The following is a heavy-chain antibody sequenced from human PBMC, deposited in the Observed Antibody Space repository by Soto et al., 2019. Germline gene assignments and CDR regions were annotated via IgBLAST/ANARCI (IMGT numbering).Heavy chain of an antibody. D-gene: IGHD2-2*01. Sequence: PGGSLRLSCSASGFTFSSYCMSWVRQAPGKGLEWVANIKQDGSEKYYVDSVKGRFTISRDNAKNSLYLQMNSLRAEDTAVYYCGRSLAGYQLPSLTYYYYYRAVWGKGTTVPVPS. CDR1: GFTFSSYC. J-gene: IGHJ6*03. CDR2: IKQDGSEK. CDR3: GRSLAGYQLPSLTYYYYYRAV. V-gene: IGHV3-7*01.